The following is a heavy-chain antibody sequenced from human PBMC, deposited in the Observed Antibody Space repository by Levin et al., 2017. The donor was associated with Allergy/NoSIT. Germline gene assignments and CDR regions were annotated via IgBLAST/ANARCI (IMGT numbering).Heavy chain of an antibody. D-gene: IGHD3-10*01. V-gene: IGHV3-53*01. Sequence: PGGSLRLSCAASGFTVSSNYMTWVRQAPGKGLEWVSVIYSGGSTYYADSVKGRFTISRDNSKNTLYLQMNSLRAEDTAVYYCARVRGSGSYPFFYYYMDGWGKGTTVTVSS. CDR1: GFTVSSNY. J-gene: IGHJ6*03. CDR2: IYSGGST. CDR3: ARVRGSGSYPFFYYYMDG.